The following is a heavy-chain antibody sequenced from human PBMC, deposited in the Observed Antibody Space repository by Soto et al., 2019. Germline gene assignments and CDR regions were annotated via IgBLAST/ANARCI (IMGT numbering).Heavy chain of an antibody. CDR1: GLIFSNYK. J-gene: IGHJ4*02. CDR3: AIDTDGLHY. Sequence: EVQLVESGGGLVQPGGSLRLSCAASGLIFSNYKMHWVRQAPGKGLVWVSRINTDGSITDYADSVKGRFTVSRDNPKNTLYLQMNSLRAEDTAVYYCAIDTDGLHYWGQGTLVNVSS. V-gene: IGHV3-74*01. CDR2: INTDGSIT.